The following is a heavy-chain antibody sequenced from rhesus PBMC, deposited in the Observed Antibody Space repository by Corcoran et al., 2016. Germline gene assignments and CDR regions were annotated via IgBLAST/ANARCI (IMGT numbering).Heavy chain of an antibody. CDR1: GYSFTSYW. Sequence: EVQLVQSGAEVKRPGESLKISCKTSGYSFTSYWFIWVRQMPGKGLEWRGAIDPSDSPTNYSPSFQGQVTISADRSTSTASLQWSSLKASDSATYYCAKRASPTYWYFDIWGPGTPITISS. CDR2: IDPSDSPT. V-gene: IGHV5-2*01. J-gene: IGHJ2*01. CDR3: AKRASPTYWYFDI. D-gene: IGHD1-38*01.